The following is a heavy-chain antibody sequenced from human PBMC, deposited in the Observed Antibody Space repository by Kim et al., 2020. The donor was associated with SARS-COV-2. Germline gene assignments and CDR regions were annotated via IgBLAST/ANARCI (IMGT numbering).Heavy chain of an antibody. CDR2: T. V-gene: IGHV4-31*02. J-gene: IGHJ4*02. D-gene: IGHD6-19*01. CDR3: ARDDWAGTIDY. Sequence: TYYNPSLKSRVTISVDTSKNQFSLKLSSVTAADTAVYYCARDDWAGTIDYWGQGTLVTVSS.